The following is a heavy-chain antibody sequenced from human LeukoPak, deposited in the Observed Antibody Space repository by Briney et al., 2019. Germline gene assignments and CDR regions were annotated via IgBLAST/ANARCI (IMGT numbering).Heavy chain of an antibody. CDR3: ARITHTAMDRDFDY. V-gene: IGHV1-69*13. D-gene: IGHD5-18*01. Sequence: SVKVSCKASGGTFSSYAISWVRQAPGQGLEWMGGIIPIFGTANYAQKFQGRVTITADESTSTAYMELSSLRSEDTVVYYCARITHTAMDRDFDYWGQGTLVTVSS. CDR2: IIPIFGTA. J-gene: IGHJ4*02. CDR1: GGTFSSYA.